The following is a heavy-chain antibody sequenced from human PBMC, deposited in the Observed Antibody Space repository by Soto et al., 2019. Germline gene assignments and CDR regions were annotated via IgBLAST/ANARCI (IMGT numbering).Heavy chain of an antibody. CDR2: IYYGGST. V-gene: IGHV4-34*01. Sequence: SETLSLTCAVYGGSFSGYYWSWIRQPPGKGLEWIGSIYYGGSTYYNPSLKSRVTISVDTSKNQFSLKLSSVTAADTAVYYCARHYGSGSYLGYWGQGTLVTVSS. CDR1: GGSFSGYY. J-gene: IGHJ4*02. D-gene: IGHD3-10*01. CDR3: ARHYGSGSYLGY.